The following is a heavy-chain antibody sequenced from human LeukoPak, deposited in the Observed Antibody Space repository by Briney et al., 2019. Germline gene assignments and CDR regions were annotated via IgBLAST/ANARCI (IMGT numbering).Heavy chain of an antibody. CDR2: IYYSGST. Sequence: ASETLSLTCTVSGGSISSGGYYWSWIRQHPGKGLEWIGYIYYSGSTYYNPSLKSRVTISVDTSKNQFSLKLSSVTAADTAVYYCARVEMATSSPGRRDAFDIWGQGTMVTVSS. CDR3: ARVEMATSSPGRRDAFDI. J-gene: IGHJ3*02. V-gene: IGHV4-31*03. D-gene: IGHD5-24*01. CDR1: GGSISSGGYY.